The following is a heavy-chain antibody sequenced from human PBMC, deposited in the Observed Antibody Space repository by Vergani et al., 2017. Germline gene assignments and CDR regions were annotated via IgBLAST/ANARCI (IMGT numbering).Heavy chain of an antibody. V-gene: IGHV3-33*01. Sequence: VQLVESGGGVVQPGRSLRLSCAASGFTFSSYGMHWVRQAPGKGLEWVAVIWYDGSNKYYADSVKGRFTISRDNSKNTLYLQMNSLRAEDTAVYYCARGVRHERAPVAVDYWGQGTLVTVSS. CDR2: IWYDGSNK. CDR1: GFTFSSYG. D-gene: IGHD6-19*01. J-gene: IGHJ4*02. CDR3: ARGVRHERAPVAVDY.